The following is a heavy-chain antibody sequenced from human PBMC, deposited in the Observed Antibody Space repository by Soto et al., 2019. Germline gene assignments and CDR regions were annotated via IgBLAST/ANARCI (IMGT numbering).Heavy chain of an antibody. Sequence: QVQLQQWGAGLLKPSETLSLTCAVYGGSFSGYYWSWIRQPPGKGLEWIGEINHSGSTNYNPSLKSRVTISVDTSKNQFSLKLSSVTAADTAVYYCARAKYCTNGVCHANCYYMDVWGKGTTVTVSS. CDR2: INHSGST. D-gene: IGHD2-8*01. CDR1: GGSFSGYY. CDR3: ARAKYCTNGVCHANCYYMDV. J-gene: IGHJ6*03. V-gene: IGHV4-34*01.